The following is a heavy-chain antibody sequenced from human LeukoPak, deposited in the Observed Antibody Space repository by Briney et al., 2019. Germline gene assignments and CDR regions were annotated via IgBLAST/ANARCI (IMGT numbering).Heavy chain of an antibody. CDR3: ARDQGTELEYFQH. V-gene: IGHV3-30*03. J-gene: IGHJ1*01. D-gene: IGHD1-26*01. CDR2: ISYDGNNK. CDR1: GFTFSSTG. Sequence: PGGSLRLSCAASGFTFSSTGMHWVRQAPGKGLEWVAVISYDGNNKYYADSVKGRFTISRDNSKNTLYLQMISLRAEDTAVYYCARDQGTELEYFQHWGQGTLVTVSS.